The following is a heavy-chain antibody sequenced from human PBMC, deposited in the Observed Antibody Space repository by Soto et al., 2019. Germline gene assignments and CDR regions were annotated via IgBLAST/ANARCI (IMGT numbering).Heavy chain of an antibody. J-gene: IGHJ4*02. CDR2: IKTDRSST. CDR1: GFTFSSYW. V-gene: IGHV3-74*01. CDR3: ARVGVGHYEVDY. Sequence: EVQLVESGGALVQPGGSLRLSCAASGFTFSSYWMHGVRQVTGEGLVWVSRIKTDRSSTSYADSVKGRFTISRDNAKNTMYRQMNRMGAEDTAVYYCARVGVGHYEVDYWCQGTLVTVSS. D-gene: IGHD3-16*01.